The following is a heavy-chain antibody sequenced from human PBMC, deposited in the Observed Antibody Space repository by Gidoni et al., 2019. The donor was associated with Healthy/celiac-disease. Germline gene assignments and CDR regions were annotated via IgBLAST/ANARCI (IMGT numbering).Heavy chain of an antibody. V-gene: IGHV3-48*04. J-gene: IGHJ6*02. CDR2: ISSISSTI. CDR1: GFTFSSVS. D-gene: IGHD1-26*01. CDR3: ARDRVGATDHYYYYGMDV. Sequence: EVQLVASGGGLVQHGGSLRRSCAASGFTFSSVSMNWFRQAPGKGLEWVSYISSISSTIYYAYSVKGRFTISRDNAKNSLYLQMNSLRAEDTAVYYCARDRVGATDHYYYYGMDVWGQGTTVTVSS.